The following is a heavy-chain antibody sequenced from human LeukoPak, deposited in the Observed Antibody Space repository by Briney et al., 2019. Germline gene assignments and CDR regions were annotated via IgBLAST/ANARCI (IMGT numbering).Heavy chain of an antibody. D-gene: IGHD3-22*01. CDR2: IGTYGGDT. CDR1: TSR. V-gene: IGHV1-18*01. Sequence: ASVKVSCKATSRISWVRQAPGQGLEWMGWIGTYGGDTYYAQKFQGRITVTTDTSTSTAYMELRSLRSDDTAVYYCAREADSSGYFFRPDYWGQGTLVTVSS. J-gene: IGHJ4*02. CDR3: AREADSSGYFFRPDY.